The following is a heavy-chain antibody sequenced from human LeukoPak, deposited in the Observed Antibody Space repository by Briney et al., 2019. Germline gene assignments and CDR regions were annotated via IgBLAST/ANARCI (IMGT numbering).Heavy chain of an antibody. CDR1: GYTFTSYG. Sequence: ASVKVSCKASGYTFTSYGISWVRQAPGQGLEWMGWISAYNGNTNYAQKLQGRVTMTTDTSTSPAYMELRSLRSDDTAVYYCARTTVDYYDSSGYYSYWGQGTLVTVSS. J-gene: IGHJ4*02. CDR3: ARTTVDYYDSSGYYSY. CDR2: ISAYNGNT. D-gene: IGHD3-22*01. V-gene: IGHV1-18*01.